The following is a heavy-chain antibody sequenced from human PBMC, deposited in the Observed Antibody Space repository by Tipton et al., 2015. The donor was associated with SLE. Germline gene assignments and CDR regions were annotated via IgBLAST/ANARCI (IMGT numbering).Heavy chain of an antibody. Sequence: TLSLTCTVSGGSISSYYWSWIRQPPGKGLEWIGDIYYSGSTNYNPSLKSRVTISVDTSKNQFSLKLSSVTAADTAVYYCARVTGGEMARAFDIWGQGTMVTVSS. J-gene: IGHJ3*02. D-gene: IGHD5-24*01. CDR1: GGSISSYY. V-gene: IGHV4-59*01. CDR3: ARVTGGEMARAFDI. CDR2: IYYSGST.